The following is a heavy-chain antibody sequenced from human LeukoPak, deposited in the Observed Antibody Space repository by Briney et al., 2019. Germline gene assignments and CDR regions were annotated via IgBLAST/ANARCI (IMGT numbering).Heavy chain of an antibody. CDR1: GGTFSSYA. CDR2: IIPIFGTA. D-gene: IGHD2-15*01. CDR3: AKVVVVAGGHRDYFDY. Sequence: GASVKVSCKASGGTFSSYAISWVRQAPGQGLEWMGGIIPIFGTANYAQKFQGRVTITADESTSTAYMELSSLRSEDTAVYYCAKVVVVAGGHRDYFDYWGQGTLVTVSS. V-gene: IGHV1-69*13. J-gene: IGHJ4*02.